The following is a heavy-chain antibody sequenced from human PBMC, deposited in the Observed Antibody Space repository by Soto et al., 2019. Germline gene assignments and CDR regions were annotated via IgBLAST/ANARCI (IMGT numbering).Heavy chain of an antibody. J-gene: IGHJ6*02. CDR2: ISDDGSNK. Sequence: GGSLRLSCTASGFTFSSYGMHWVRQAPGKGLEWVAVISDDGSNKYYADSVKGRFTISRDNSKTTLYLQMNSLRAEDTAVYYCAKSTYCTNGVCYEDYYYGMDVWGQGTTVTVSS. CDR3: AKSTYCTNGVCYEDYYYGMDV. CDR1: GFTFSSYG. V-gene: IGHV3-30*18. D-gene: IGHD2-8*01.